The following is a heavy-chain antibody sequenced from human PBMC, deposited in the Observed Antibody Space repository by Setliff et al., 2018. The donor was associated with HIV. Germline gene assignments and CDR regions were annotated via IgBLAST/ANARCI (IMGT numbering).Heavy chain of an antibody. CDR3: AKVTSSGRWNSDLDS. D-gene: IGHD6-19*01. CDR2: ISASSAYL. V-gene: IGHV3-21*01. CDR1: GFSFSSYS. J-gene: IGHJ4*02. Sequence: GGSLRLSCAASGFSFSSYSMNWVRQAPGKGLEWVASISASSAYLQYGDSVKGRFTISRDNSKNTLDLQMISLRVEDTALYYCAKVTSSGRWNSDLDSWGQGTLVTVSS.